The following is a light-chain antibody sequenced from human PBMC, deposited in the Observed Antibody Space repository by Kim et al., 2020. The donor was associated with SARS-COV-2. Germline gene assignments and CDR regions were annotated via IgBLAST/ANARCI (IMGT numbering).Light chain of an antibody. J-gene: IGKJ5*01. CDR3: QQYGSSPPIT. V-gene: IGKV3-20*01. CDR2: GAS. CDR1: QSVSSSY. Sequence: PGERATLSCRASQSVSSSYLAWYQQKPGQAPGLLIYGASSRATDIPDRFSGSGSGTDFTLTISRLEPEDFTVYYCQQYGSSPPITFGQGTRLEIK.